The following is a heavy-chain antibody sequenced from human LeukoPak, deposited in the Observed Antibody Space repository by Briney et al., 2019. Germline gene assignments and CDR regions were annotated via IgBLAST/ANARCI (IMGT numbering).Heavy chain of an antibody. J-gene: IGHJ6*03. V-gene: IGHV3-74*01. CDR2: INTDGSST. CDR1: GFIFSSYW. Sequence: GGSLKLSCAASGFIFSSYWMHWVRQAPGKGLVWVSRINTDGSSTSYADSVKGRFTISRDNAKNTLYLQMNSLRAEDTAVYYCARNHYYYYMDVWGKGTTVTVSS. CDR3: ARNHYYYYMDV.